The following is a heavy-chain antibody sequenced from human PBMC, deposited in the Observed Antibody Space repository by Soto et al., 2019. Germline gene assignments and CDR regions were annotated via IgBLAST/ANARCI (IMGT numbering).Heavy chain of an antibody. Sequence: EVQLLESGGGLVQPGGSLRLSCTASGFTFSDYDMSWVRQAPGKGLEWVSAISGTGFSTYYADSVKGRFTISRDNSKNTLYLQINSLRVDDTAVYYCAKDPADCSSTRCNYYYYYHGMDVWGQGTTVSVSS. CDR1: GFTFSDYD. V-gene: IGHV3-23*01. D-gene: IGHD2-2*01. J-gene: IGHJ6*02. CDR2: ISGTGFST. CDR3: AKDPADCSSTRCNYYYYYHGMDV.